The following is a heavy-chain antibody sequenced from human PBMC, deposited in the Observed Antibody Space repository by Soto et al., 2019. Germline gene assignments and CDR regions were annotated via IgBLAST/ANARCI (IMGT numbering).Heavy chain of an antibody. CDR1: GFTFSSYA. CDR2: ISSNGGST. CDR3: ARGPAYYFDY. V-gene: IGHV3-64*01. J-gene: IGHJ4*02. Sequence: EVRLVESGGGLVQPGGSLRLSCAASGFTFSSYAMHWVRQAPGKGLEYVSAISSNGGSTYYANSVKGRFTISRDNSKNTLYLQMGSLRAEDMAVYYCARGPAYYFDYWGQGTLVTVSS.